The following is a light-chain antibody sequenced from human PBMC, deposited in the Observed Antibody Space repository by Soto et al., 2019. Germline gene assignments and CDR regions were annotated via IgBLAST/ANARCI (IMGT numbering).Light chain of an antibody. CDR3: QQYYSYPQLT. CDR2: AVS. CDR1: QGIISY. Sequence: AIRMTQSPSSFSASTGDRVTITCRASQGIISYLAWYQQKPGKAPKLLIYAVSTLQSGVPSRFSGSGSGTDFTLTISCLQSEDFATYYCQQYYSYPQLTFGGGTRWIS. J-gene: IGKJ4*01. V-gene: IGKV1-8*01.